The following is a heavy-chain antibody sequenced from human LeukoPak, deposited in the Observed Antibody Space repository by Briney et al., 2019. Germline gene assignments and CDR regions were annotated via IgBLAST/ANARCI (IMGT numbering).Heavy chain of an antibody. CDR2: IGSSSSHI. CDR3: ARWPIAAAPPVYYFDY. V-gene: IGHV3-21*01. D-gene: IGHD6-13*01. CDR1: GFTFSSYN. Sequence: PGGSLRLSCAASGFTFSSYNMNWVRQVPGKGLEWVSSIGSSSSHIYYADSVTGRFTISRDNAKNSLYLQMNSLRAEDTAVYYCARWPIAAAPPVYYFDYWGQGTLVTVSP. J-gene: IGHJ4*02.